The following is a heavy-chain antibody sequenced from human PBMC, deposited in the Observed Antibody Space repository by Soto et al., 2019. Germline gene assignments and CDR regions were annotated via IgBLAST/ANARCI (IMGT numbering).Heavy chain of an antibody. CDR3: ATPRRGSSWYYFDY. V-gene: IGHV4-31*03. Sequence: PSETLSLTCTVSGGSISSGGYYWSWIRQHPGKGLEWIGYIYYSGSTYYNPSLKSRVTISVDTSKNQFSLKLSSVTAADTAVYYCATPRRGSSWYYFDYWGQGTLVTVSS. J-gene: IGHJ4*02. D-gene: IGHD6-13*01. CDR1: GGSISSGGYY. CDR2: IYYSGST.